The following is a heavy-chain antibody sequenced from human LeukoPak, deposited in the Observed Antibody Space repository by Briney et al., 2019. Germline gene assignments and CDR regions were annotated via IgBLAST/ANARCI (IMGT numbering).Heavy chain of an antibody. V-gene: IGHV3-48*01. CDR1: GFTFSSYS. Sequence: GGSLRLSCAASGFTFSSYSMNWVAQAPGKGLKWISYISGSSRAIYYADSVKGRFTISRDNAKNSLYLQMNNLRAEDTAVYYCAREPQEGFDYWGQGTLVTISS. J-gene: IGHJ4*02. CDR2: ISGSSRAI. CDR3: AREPQEGFDY.